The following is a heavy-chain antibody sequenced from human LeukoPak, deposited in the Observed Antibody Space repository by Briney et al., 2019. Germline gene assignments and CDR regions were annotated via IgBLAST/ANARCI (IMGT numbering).Heavy chain of an antibody. CDR2: ISSSSSTI. J-gene: IGHJ4*02. Sequence: EGSLRLSCAASGFTFSSYSRNWVRQAPGKGLEWISYISSSSSTIYYADSVKGRFTISRDNAKNSLYLQMNSLRAEDTAVYYCARDSDYWGQGTLVTVSS. CDR3: ARDSDY. V-gene: IGHV3-48*01. CDR1: GFTFSSYS.